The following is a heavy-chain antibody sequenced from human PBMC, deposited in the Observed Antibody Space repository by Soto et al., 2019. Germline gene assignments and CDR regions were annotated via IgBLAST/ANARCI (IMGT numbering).Heavy chain of an antibody. J-gene: IGHJ4*02. Sequence: VQLVQSGAEGKKPGASVKVSCKASGYTFTGYYLHWVRQAPGQGLEWMGWINPDSGGTKYAKKFQGRVTMTRDMSINTAYMKLSRLRSADTAVYYCATEIVTNDFGDYISQAWGQGTLVTVSS. D-gene: IGHD4-17*01. V-gene: IGHV1-2*02. CDR2: INPDSGGT. CDR3: ATEIVTNDFGDYISQA. CDR1: GYTFTGYY.